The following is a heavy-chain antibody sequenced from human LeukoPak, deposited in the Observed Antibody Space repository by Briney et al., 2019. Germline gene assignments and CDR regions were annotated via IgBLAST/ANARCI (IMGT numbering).Heavy chain of an antibody. V-gene: IGHV3-23*01. CDR3: AKAVGSSGYFSRDAFDI. J-gene: IGHJ3*02. CDR2: ISGGGSGA. Sequence: GGSLRLSYAPSGFTFSSYAMSWVRQAPGEGLEWVAVISGGGSGACYANSVRGRFTISRDNSKSTVYLQMNSLIADLTAIDYGAKAVGSSGYFSRDAFDIWGQGTMVTVSS. D-gene: IGHD3-22*01. CDR1: GFTFSSYA.